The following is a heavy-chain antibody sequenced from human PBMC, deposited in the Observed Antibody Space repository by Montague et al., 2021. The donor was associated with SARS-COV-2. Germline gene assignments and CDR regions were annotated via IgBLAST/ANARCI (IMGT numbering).Heavy chain of an antibody. CDR1: GGSISSYY. Sequence: SETLSLTCTVSGGSISSYYRSWIRQPLGKGLEWIGEVNHSGSTYYNPSLKSRVTISVDTSKNQFSLKLNSVTAADAAVHYCASGDDNGSGYLDVWGKGSTVTVSS. CDR3: ASGDDNGSGYLDV. V-gene: IGHV4-34*01. CDR2: VNHSGST. J-gene: IGHJ6*03. D-gene: IGHD1-26*01.